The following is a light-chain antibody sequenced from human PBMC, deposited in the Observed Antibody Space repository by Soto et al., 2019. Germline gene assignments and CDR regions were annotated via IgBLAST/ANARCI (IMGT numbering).Light chain of an antibody. CDR1: SSDIGAYNH. J-gene: IGLJ1*01. Sequence: QSALTQPASVSGSPGQSITISCTGTSSDIGAYNHVSWSQQHPGKAPKLIIYGVSNRPSGVSNRFSGSKSGNTASLTISGLLAEDEADYHCSSYTPSDHYVFGTGTKLTVL. V-gene: IGLV2-14*01. CDR2: GVS. CDR3: SSYTPSDHYV.